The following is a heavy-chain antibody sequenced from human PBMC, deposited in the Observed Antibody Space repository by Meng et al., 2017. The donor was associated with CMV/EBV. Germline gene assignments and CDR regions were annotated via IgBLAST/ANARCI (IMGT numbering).Heavy chain of an antibody. D-gene: IGHD3-22*01. J-gene: IGHJ4*02. V-gene: IGHV4-34*01. CDR2: INHSGST. CDR1: GGSFSGYY. CDR3: ARVWDSGWDY. Sequence: QVHLPQLGAGLLKPSETLSLTCAVYGGSFSGYYWSWIRQPPGKGLEWIGEINHSGSTNYNPSLKSRVTISVDTSKNQFSLKLSSVTAADTAVYYCARVWDSGWDYWGQGTLVTVSS.